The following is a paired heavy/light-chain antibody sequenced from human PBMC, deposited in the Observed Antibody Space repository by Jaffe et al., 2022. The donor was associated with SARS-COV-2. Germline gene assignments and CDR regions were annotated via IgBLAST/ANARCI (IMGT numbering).Heavy chain of an antibody. CDR3: TRDLHDILTDYYSAHYGMDV. CDR1: GFTFRSYG. J-gene: IGHJ6*02. CDR2: IWYDGNDK. V-gene: IGHV3-33*01. Sequence: QVQLVESGGGVVQPGRSLRLSCAASGFTFRSYGMHWVRQAPGKGLEWVAVIWYDGNDKYYGDSVKGRFTISRDNSKNTLYLQMNSLRAEDTAVYYCTRDLHDILTDYYSAHYGMDVWGQGTTVTVSS. D-gene: IGHD3-9*01.
Light chain of an antibody. Sequence: DIQMTQSPSSLSASVGDRVTITCRASQGISNYLAWYQQKPGKVPQLLIYAASTLQSGVPSRFSGRGSGTDFTLTISSLQPEDVATYYCQKYNSAPYTFGQGTKLEIK. CDR2: AAS. V-gene: IGKV1-27*01. CDR1: QGISNY. CDR3: QKYNSAPYT. J-gene: IGKJ2*01.